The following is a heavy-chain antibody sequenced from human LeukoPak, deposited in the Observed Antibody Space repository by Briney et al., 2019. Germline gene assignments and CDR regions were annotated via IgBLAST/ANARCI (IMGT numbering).Heavy chain of an antibody. CDR2: INAGNGNT. Sequence: APVEASCKASGYTFSSFAMHWGRQAPGQRVGWMGGINAGNGNTKYSQKFQGRVTITRDTSPSTAHMQLSSLRSEDTAANYCARILLSGWYYFDYWGQGTLVTVSS. CDR3: ARILLSGWYYFDY. V-gene: IGHV1-3*01. CDR1: GYTFSSFA. J-gene: IGHJ4*02. D-gene: IGHD6-19*01.